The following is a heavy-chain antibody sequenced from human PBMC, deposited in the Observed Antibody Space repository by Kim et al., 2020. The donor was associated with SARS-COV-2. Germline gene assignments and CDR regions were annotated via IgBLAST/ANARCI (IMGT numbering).Heavy chain of an antibody. CDR1: GGSFSGYY. Sequence: SETLSLTCAVYGGSFSGYYWSWIRQPPGKGLEWIGEINHSGSTNYNPSLKSRVTISVDTSKNQFSLKLSSVTAADTAVYYCAREAGTIYNWFDPWGQGTLVTVSS. D-gene: IGHD6-13*01. CDR3: AREAGTIYNWFDP. V-gene: IGHV4-34*01. J-gene: IGHJ5*02. CDR2: INHSGST.